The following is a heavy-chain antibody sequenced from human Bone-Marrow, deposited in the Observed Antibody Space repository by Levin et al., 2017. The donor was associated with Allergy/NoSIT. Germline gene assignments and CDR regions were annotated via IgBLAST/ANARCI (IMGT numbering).Heavy chain of an antibody. D-gene: IGHD3-22*01. CDR3: ARGDGMIGIFY. V-gene: IGHV3-74*01. CDR2: INSDGSST. J-gene: IGHJ4*02. Sequence: GGSLRLSCAASGFTFSSYWMHWVRQAPGKGLVWVSRINSDGSSTSYADSVKGRFTISRDNAKNTLYLQMNSLRAEDTAVYYCARGDGMIGIFYWGQGTLVTVSS. CDR1: GFTFSSYW.